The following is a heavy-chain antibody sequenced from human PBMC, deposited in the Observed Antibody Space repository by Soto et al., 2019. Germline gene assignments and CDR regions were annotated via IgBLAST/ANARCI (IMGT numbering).Heavy chain of an antibody. V-gene: IGHV4-31*03. Sequence: SETLSLTCSVSGAALNRGNYYWSWIRQVPGKGLEWIGHIYVTGAVDYNPSLRDRITISQDTSERQFSLNLRLVTAADTAVYYCARLRIATNNYKWFDPWGQGTLVTVSS. CDR2: IYVTGAV. CDR1: GAALNRGNYY. J-gene: IGHJ5*02. D-gene: IGHD2-21*01. CDR3: ARLRIATNNYKWFDP.